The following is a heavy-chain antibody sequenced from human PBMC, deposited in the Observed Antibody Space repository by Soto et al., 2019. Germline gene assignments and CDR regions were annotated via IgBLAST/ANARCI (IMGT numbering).Heavy chain of an antibody. CDR2: ISNSGHIT. CDR1: GFTFTTYA. J-gene: IGHJ5*02. D-gene: IGHD5-12*01. V-gene: IGHV3-23*01. CDR3: AKGGPTFLNWFGP. Sequence: GGSLRLSCAASGFTFTTYAMTGARLPPGRGVEWFSLISNSGHITFYADSVKGRFNISRDNSKNTLYLQMNNLRADDTAAYYCAKGGPTFLNWFGPWGQGALVTVSS.